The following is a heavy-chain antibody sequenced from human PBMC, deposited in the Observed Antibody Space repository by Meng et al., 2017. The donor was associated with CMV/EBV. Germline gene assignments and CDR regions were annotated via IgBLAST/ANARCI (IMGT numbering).Heavy chain of an antibody. CDR2: ISISSSYI. D-gene: IGHD3-3*01. Sequence: GGSLSPSCPPSGFTFSSYSMNWVRQAPGKGLGWVSSISISSSYINYADSVKGRFTISRDNARNSLYLQMNSLRAEDTAVSYCARDRYDFWSGPLDYWGQGTLVTVSS. J-gene: IGHJ4*02. CDR3: ARDRYDFWSGPLDY. CDR1: GFTFSSYS. V-gene: IGHV3-21*01.